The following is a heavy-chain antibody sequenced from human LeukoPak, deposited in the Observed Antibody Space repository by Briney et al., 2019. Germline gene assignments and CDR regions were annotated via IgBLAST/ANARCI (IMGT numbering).Heavy chain of an antibody. Sequence: GGSLRLSCTVSGFTVSSNSMSWVRQAPGKGLEWVSFIYSDNTHYSDSVKGRFSISRDNSKNTLYLQMNSLRAEDTAVYYCAKDRVVVVAATSLLENWGQGSLITVSS. J-gene: IGHJ4*02. CDR3: AKDRVVVVAATSLLEN. V-gene: IGHV3-53*01. CDR2: IYSDNT. D-gene: IGHD2-15*01. CDR1: GFTVSSNS.